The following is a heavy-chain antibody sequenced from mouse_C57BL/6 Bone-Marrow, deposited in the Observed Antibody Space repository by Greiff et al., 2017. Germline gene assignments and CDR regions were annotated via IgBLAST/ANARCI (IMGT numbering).Heavy chain of an antibody. CDR1: GYAFSSSW. Sequence: QVQLQQSGPELVKPGASVKISCKASGYAFSSSWMNWVKQRPGKGLEWIGRIYPGGGDTNYNGKFKGKATLTADKSSSTAYMRLSSLTSEDSAVYFCGRYYGSRIGYSLDYWGQGTTRTVSS. D-gene: IGHD1-1*01. CDR3: GRYYGSRIGYSLDY. V-gene: IGHV1-82*01. CDR2: IYPGGGDT. J-gene: IGHJ2*01.